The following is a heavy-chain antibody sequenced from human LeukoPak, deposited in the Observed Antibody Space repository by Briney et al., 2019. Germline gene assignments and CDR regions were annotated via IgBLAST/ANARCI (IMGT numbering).Heavy chain of an antibody. Sequence: PSETLSLTCIVSGGSMNNFFWAWIRQTPEKRLVWIGYVYYSGSSKYNPSLERRVTISLDTSKNQFSLRLTSVTAADAATYYCARGSEEVSTISEAFDIWGQGAAVTVSS. J-gene: IGHJ3*02. V-gene: IGHV4-59*01. CDR1: GGSMNNFF. D-gene: IGHD5-24*01. CDR3: ARGSEEVSTISEAFDI. CDR2: VYYSGSS.